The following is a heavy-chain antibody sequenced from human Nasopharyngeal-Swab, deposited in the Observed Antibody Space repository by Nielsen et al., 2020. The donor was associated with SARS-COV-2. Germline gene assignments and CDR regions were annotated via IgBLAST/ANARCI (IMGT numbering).Heavy chain of an antibody. CDR2: IFHSGST. CDR1: GGSISSYY. Sequence: SETLSLTCTVSGGSISSYYWSWIRQPPGKGLEWIGYIFHSGSTNYNPSLKSRVTISVDTSKNQFSLRLSSVTAADTAVYYCARDDTAMATGFDYCGQGVLVTVSS. J-gene: IGHJ4*02. D-gene: IGHD5-18*01. CDR3: ARDDTAMATGFDY. V-gene: IGHV4-59*01.